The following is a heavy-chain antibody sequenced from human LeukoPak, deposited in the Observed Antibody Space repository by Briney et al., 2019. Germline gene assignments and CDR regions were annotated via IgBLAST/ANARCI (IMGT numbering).Heavy chain of an antibody. J-gene: IGHJ4*02. CDR2: IIPILGIA. D-gene: IGHD3-22*01. Sequence: ASVKVFCKASGGTFSSYAISWVRQAPEQGLEWMGRIIPILGIANYAQKFQGRVTITADKSTSTAYMELSSLRSEDTAVYYCARGTYYYDSSGYLYWGQGTLVTVSS. V-gene: IGHV1-69*04. CDR1: GGTFSSYA. CDR3: ARGTYYYDSSGYLY.